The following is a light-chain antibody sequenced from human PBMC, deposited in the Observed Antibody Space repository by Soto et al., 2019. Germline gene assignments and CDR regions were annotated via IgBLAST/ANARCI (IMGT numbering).Light chain of an antibody. CDR3: CSYTRSGTLI. J-gene: IGLJ1*01. V-gene: IGLV2-14*01. Sequence: QSVLNQPASVSGSPGQSITISCVGTSSDIGDYNYVSWYQQHPGKVPKVIIYDVSNRPSGVSYRFSATKSGNTASLTISGLQSEDGADYYCCSYTRSGTLIFGTGTKVTVL. CDR1: SSDIGDYNY. CDR2: DVS.